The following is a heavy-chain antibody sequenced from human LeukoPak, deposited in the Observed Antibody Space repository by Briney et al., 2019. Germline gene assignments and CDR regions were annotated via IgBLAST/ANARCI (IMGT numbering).Heavy chain of an antibody. CDR3: ARDSSSHRHYYYYMDV. Sequence: ASVKVSCKASGYTFTSYYMHWVRQAPGQGLEWMGIINPSGGSTSYAQKFQGRGTMTSDMSTSTVYMELSSLRSEDTAVYYCARDSSSHRHYYYYMDVWGKGTTVTVSS. CDR2: INPSGGST. D-gene: IGHD6-6*01. J-gene: IGHJ6*03. V-gene: IGHV1-46*01. CDR1: GYTFTSYY.